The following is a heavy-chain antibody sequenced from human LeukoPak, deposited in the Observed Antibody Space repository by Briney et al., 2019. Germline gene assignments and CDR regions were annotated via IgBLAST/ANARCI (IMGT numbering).Heavy chain of an antibody. J-gene: IGHJ6*03. CDR3: ARGFTTNYYYMDV. V-gene: IGHV4-59*08. Sequence: PSETLSLTCTVSGGSISSYCWSWIRQPPGKGLEWIGYIYYSGSTNYNPSLKSRVTISVDTSKNQFSLKLSSVTAADTAVYYCARGFTTNYYYMDVWGKGTTVTVSS. D-gene: IGHD1-1*01. CDR1: GGSISSYC. CDR2: IYYSGST.